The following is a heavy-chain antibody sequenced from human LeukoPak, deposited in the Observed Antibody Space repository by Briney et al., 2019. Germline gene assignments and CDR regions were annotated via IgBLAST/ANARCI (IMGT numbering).Heavy chain of an antibody. Sequence: VASVKVSCKASGYTFTGYYMHWVRQAPGQGLEWMGWINPNSGGTNYAQKFQGRVTMTRDTSISTAYMELSRLRSDDTAVYYCAIDIVVVPAAMGNYWGQGTLVTVSS. D-gene: IGHD2-2*01. CDR2: INPNSGGT. CDR3: AIDIVVVPAAMGNY. V-gene: IGHV1-2*02. CDR1: GYTFTGYY. J-gene: IGHJ4*02.